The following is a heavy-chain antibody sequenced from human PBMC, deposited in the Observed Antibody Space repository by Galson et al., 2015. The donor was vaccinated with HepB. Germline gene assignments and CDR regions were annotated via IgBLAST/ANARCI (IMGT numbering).Heavy chain of an antibody. J-gene: IGHJ3*02. CDR1: TFTFSDYG. D-gene: IGHD4-17*01. Sequence: SLRLSCAASTFTFSDYGMHWVRQAPGKGPEWVAVISHDGNNKYYGDSVKGRFTISRDNSKNTLYLQMSGLKLEDTAVYYCARAGSVRDDYGPDTFHMWGQGTMVTVSP. V-gene: IGHV3-30*03. CDR3: ARAGSVRDDYGPDTFHM. CDR2: ISHDGNNK.